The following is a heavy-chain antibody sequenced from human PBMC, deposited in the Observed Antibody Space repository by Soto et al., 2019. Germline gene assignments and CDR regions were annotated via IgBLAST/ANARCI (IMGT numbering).Heavy chain of an antibody. CDR3: AREPHYYGSGSYGWFDP. CDR1: GGTFSSYA. V-gene: IGHV1-69*01. CDR2: IIPIFGTA. Sequence: QVQLVQSGAEVKKPGSSVKVSCKASGGTFSSYAISWVRQAPGQGLEWMGGIIPIFGTANYAQKFQGRVTITADESTSTAYMELSSLRSDDTAVYYCAREPHYYGSGSYGWFDPWGQGTLVTVSS. J-gene: IGHJ5*02. D-gene: IGHD3-10*01.